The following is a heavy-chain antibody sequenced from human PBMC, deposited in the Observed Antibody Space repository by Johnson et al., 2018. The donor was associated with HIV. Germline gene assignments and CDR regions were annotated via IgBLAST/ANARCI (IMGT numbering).Heavy chain of an antibody. CDR1: GFTFDDYT. Sequence: VQLVESGGVVVQPGGSLILSCAASGFTFDDYTMHWVRQAPGKGLEWVSLISWDGGSTYYADSVKGRFTISSDNSKNSLYLQMNSLRTEDTALYYCAKDMMGADYCDFDEAAFDTWGQGTMVIVSS. D-gene: IGHD4-17*01. CDR2: ISWDGGST. V-gene: IGHV3-43*01. J-gene: IGHJ3*02. CDR3: AKDMMGADYCDFDEAAFDT.